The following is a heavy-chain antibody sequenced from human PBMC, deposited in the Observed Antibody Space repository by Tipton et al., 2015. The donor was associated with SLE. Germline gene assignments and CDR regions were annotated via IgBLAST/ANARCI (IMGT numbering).Heavy chain of an antibody. CDR3: ARRAVTTDWYFDL. J-gene: IGHJ2*01. CDR2: IYIGGDT. V-gene: IGHV3-23*03. D-gene: IGHD4-17*01. Sequence: SLRLSCAASGFIFSNYALGWVRQAPGKGLEWVSVIYIGGDTYYADSVKGRLTISRDNSKNTVYLQMNSLRPEDTALYYCARRAVTTDWYFDLWGRGTLVTVSS. CDR1: GFIFSNYA.